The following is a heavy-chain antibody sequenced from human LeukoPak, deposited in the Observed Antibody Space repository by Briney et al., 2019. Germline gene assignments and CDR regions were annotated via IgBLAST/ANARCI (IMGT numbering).Heavy chain of an antibody. V-gene: IGHV4-59*11. CDR2: IYYSGST. CDR3: ARMDVWFDP. CDR1: GGSISSHY. D-gene: IGHD3/OR15-3a*01. Sequence: PSETLSLTCTVSGGSISSHYWSWIRQPPGKGLEWIGYIYYSGSTNYNPSLKSRVTISVDTSKNQFSLKLSSVTAADTAVYYSARMDVWFDPWGQGTLVTVSS. J-gene: IGHJ5*02.